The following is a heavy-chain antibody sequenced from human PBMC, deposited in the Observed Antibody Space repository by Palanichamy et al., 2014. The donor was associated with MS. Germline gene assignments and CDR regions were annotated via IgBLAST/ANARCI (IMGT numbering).Heavy chain of an antibody. J-gene: IGHJ6*02. CDR2: IYYNGDK. V-gene: IGHV2-5*01. Sequence: QITLKESGPTLVKPTQTLTLTCTFSGFSLTTHAVGEAWIRQPPGRALEWLAVIYYNGDKRYNPSLQTRLTVTKDTSENQVVLTLTNMDPADTATYYCGYRAASFDYHGLDVWGQGTTVTVSS. CDR3: GYRAASFDYHGLDV. CDR1: GFSLTTHAVG. D-gene: IGHD3-3*02.